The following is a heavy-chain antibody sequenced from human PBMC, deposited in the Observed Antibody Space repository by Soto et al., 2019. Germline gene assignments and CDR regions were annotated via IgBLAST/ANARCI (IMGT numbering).Heavy chain of an antibody. V-gene: IGHV3-30*18. CDR1: GVTISSFG. Sequence: RHYSGVAGVTISSFGMHRVSKAPGKGLEWVTYTSYDGSNKDYAASVKGRFTISRDNSKDTLSLEMNSLRPEDTAVYYCAKQRGYNYGPSPFDFWGQGTLVTSPQ. CDR3: AKQRGYNYGPSPFDF. D-gene: IGHD5-18*01. J-gene: IGHJ4*02. CDR2: TSYDGSNK.